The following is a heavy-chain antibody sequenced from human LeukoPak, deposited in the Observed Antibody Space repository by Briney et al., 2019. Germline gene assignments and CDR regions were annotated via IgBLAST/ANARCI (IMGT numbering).Heavy chain of an antibody. J-gene: IGHJ6*03. CDR1: GGSFSGYY. D-gene: IGHD6-6*01. V-gene: IGHV4-34*01. Sequence: PETLSLTCAVYGGSFSGYYWSWIRQPPGKGLEWIGEINHSGGTNYNPSLKRRVTISVDTSKNQFSLKLSSVTAADTAVYYCARVGGYSRSSPSYYYYYMDVWGKGTTVTVSS. CDR2: INHSGGT. CDR3: ARVGGYSRSSPSYYYYYMDV.